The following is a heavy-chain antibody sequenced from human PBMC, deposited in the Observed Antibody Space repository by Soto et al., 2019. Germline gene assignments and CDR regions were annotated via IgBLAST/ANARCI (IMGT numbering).Heavy chain of an antibody. D-gene: IGHD1-1*01. CDR1: GSFSSNT. CDR2: IIPILGIA. CDR3: ARDHGKVAPSWFDP. J-gene: IGHJ5*02. Sequence: GSFSSNTISWVRQAPGQGLEWMGRIIPILGIANYAQKFQGRVTITADKSTSTAYMELSSLRSEDTAVYYCARDHGKVAPSWFDPWGQGTLVTVSS. V-gene: IGHV1-69*04.